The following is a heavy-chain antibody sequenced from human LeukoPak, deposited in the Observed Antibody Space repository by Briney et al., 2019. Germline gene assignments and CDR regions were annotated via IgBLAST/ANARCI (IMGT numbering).Heavy chain of an antibody. CDR2: IYYSGST. CDR1: GGSISSSSYY. CDR3: ARHPILRYFDY. J-gene: IGHJ4*02. V-gene: IGHV4-39*01. D-gene: IGHD3-3*02. Sequence: SETLSLTCTVSGGSISSSSYYWGWIRQPPGKGLEWIGSIYYSGSTYYNPSLKSRLTISAHTSKTQFSLRLTSVTAADTAVYYCARHPILRYFDYWGQGTLVTVSS.